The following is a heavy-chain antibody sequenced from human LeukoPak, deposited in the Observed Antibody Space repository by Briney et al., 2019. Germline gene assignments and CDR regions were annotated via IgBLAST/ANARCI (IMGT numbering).Heavy chain of an antibody. J-gene: IGHJ3*02. CDR3: ARDEWGDAFDI. Sequence: PGGSLRLSCAASGSTFSSYSMNWVRQAPGKGLEWVSSISSSSSYIHSADSVRGRFTISRDNAKNSLFLQMNSLRAEDTAVYYCARDEWGDAFDIWGQGTMVTGFS. CDR1: GSTFSSYS. V-gene: IGHV3-21*01. CDR2: ISSSSSYI. D-gene: IGHD1-26*01.